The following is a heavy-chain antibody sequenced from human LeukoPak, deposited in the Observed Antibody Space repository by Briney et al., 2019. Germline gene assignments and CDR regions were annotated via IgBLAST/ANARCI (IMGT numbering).Heavy chain of an antibody. CDR3: AKDFSGSWQFDP. CDR1: GFTFSSYA. CDR2: ITSSGAAT. Sequence: PGGSLRLSCAASGFTFSSYAMSWVRQAPGKGLEWVSSITSSGAATYYADSVKGRFTISRDNSKNKLYLQMNSLRVEDTAVFYCAKDFSGSWQFDPWGQGTLATVSS. J-gene: IGHJ5*02. D-gene: IGHD6-13*01. V-gene: IGHV3-23*01.